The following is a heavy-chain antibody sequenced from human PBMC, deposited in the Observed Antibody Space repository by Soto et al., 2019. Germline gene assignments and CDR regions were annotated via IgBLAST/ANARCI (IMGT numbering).Heavy chain of an antibody. CDR1: GFTFSSYA. J-gene: IGHJ3*02. CDR3: AKDLYVVRFLEWLQKGDAFDI. V-gene: IGHV3-23*01. CDR2: ISGSGGST. Sequence: GGSLRLSCAASGFTFSSYAMHWVRQAPGKGLEWVSAISGSGGSTYYADSVKGRFTISRDNSKNTLYLQMNSLRAEDTAVYYCAKDLYVVRFLEWLQKGDAFDIWGQGTMVTVS. D-gene: IGHD3-3*01.